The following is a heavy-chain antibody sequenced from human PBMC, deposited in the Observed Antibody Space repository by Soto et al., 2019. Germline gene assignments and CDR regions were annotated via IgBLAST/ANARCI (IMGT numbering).Heavy chain of an antibody. J-gene: IGHJ5*02. CDR2: ISAYNGNT. D-gene: IGHD3-22*01. CDR3: ARAGSTYYYDSSGYYYWFDP. V-gene: IGHV1-18*04. Sequence: WASVKVSCKASGYTFTSYGISWVRQAPGQGLEWMGWISAYNGNTNYAQKLQGRVTMTTDTSTSTAYMELRSLRSDDTAVYYCARAGSTYYYDSSGYYYWFDPWGQGTLVTVSS. CDR1: GYTFTSYG.